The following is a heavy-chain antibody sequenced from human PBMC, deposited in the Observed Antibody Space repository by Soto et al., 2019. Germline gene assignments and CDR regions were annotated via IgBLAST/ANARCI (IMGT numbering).Heavy chain of an antibody. Sequence: QPGGSLRLSCAASGFTFSSYAMSWVRQAPGKGLEWVSAISGSGGSTYYADSVKGRFTISRDNSKNTLYLQMNSLRAEDTAVYYCAKGQTEYYYGSGRYLFDYRGQGSLVIVSS. V-gene: IGHV3-23*01. D-gene: IGHD3-10*01. CDR1: GFTFSSYA. CDR3: AKGQTEYYYGSGRYLFDY. J-gene: IGHJ4*02. CDR2: ISGSGGST.